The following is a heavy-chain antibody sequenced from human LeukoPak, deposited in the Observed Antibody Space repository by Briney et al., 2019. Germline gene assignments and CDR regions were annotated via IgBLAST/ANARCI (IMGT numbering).Heavy chain of an antibody. CDR3: ARQRDFWSGYYTNWFDP. CDR2: IYTSGST. Sequence: SETLSLTCTVSGGSISSGSYYWSWIRQPAGKGLEWIGRIYTSGSTNYNPSLKSRVTISVDTSKNQFSLKLSSVTAADTAVYYCARQRDFWSGYYTNWFDPWGQGTLVTVSS. J-gene: IGHJ5*02. D-gene: IGHD3-3*01. V-gene: IGHV4-61*02. CDR1: GGSISSGSYY.